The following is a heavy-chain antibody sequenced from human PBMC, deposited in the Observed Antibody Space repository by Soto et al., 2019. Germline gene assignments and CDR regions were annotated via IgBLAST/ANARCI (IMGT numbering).Heavy chain of an antibody. CDR2: IYWDDGK. Sequence: SGPTLVNPTQTLTLTCTFSGFSLSTSGVGVAWIRQPPGKALEWLALIYWDDGKRYSPSLKTRLNITKDTSKNQVVLTLTNVDPVDTATYYCAHRPAYYISTGYYPFAYWGQGSLVTVSS. V-gene: IGHV2-5*02. D-gene: IGHD3-9*01. CDR3: AHRPAYYISTGYYPFAY. CDR1: GFSLSTSGVG. J-gene: IGHJ4*02.